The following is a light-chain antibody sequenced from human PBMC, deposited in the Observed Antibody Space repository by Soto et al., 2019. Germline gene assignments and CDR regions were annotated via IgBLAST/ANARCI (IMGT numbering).Light chain of an antibody. V-gene: IGKV3-20*01. Sequence: EIVLTQSPGTLSLSPGERATLSCRASQSVSNNYLAWYQQKPGQAPRLLIYGASNRATGIPDRSSGSGSGTDFTLTISRLGPEDFAVYYCQQYGSSGTFGQGTKVDIK. CDR3: QQYGSSGT. CDR1: QSVSNNY. CDR2: GAS. J-gene: IGKJ1*01.